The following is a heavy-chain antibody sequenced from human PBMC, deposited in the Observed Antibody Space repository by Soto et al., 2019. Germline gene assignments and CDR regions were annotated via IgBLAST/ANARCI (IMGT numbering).Heavy chain of an antibody. CDR2: ISAYNGNT. CDR3: AIVYGSGSYPWDGAFDI. CDR1: GYTFTSYG. J-gene: IGHJ3*02. V-gene: IGHV1-18*01. Sequence: ASVKVSCKASGYTFTSYGISWVRQAPGQGLEWMGWISAYNGNTNYAQKLQGRVTMTTDTSTGTAYMELRSLRSDDTAVYYCAIVYGSGSYPWDGAFDIWGQGTMVTVSS. D-gene: IGHD3-10*01.